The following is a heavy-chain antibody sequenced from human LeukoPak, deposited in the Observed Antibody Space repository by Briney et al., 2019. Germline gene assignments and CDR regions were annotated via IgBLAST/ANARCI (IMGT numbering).Heavy chain of an antibody. D-gene: IGHD2-2*01. CDR2: ISAYSGNT. Sequence: ASVKVSCKASGFTFTNYGISWVRQAPGQGLEWMGWISAYSGNTNYAQKFQDRVTMTTDTSTSTAYMELRSLRSDDTAVYYCAREEYQLLRTSSYFDYLGQGTLVTVSS. CDR1: GFTFTNYG. J-gene: IGHJ4*02. CDR3: AREEYQLLRTSSYFDY. V-gene: IGHV1-18*01.